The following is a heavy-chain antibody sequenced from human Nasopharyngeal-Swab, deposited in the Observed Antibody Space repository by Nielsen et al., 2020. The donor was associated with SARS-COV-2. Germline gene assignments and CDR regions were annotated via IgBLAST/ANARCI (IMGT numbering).Heavy chain of an antibody. J-gene: IGHJ4*02. Sequence: SLKISCAASGFTFDDYAMHWVRQAPGKGLEWVSGISWNSGSIGYADSVKGRFTISRDNAKNSLYLQMNSLRAEDTALYYCAKDIRRVRWLQLFDYWGQGTLVPSPQ. V-gene: IGHV3-9*01. CDR1: GFTFDDYA. CDR3: AKDIRRVRWLQLFDY. CDR2: ISWNSGSI. D-gene: IGHD5-24*01.